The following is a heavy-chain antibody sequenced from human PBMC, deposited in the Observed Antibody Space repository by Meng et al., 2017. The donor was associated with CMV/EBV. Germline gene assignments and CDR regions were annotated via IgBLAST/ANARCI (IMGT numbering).Heavy chain of an antibody. J-gene: IGHJ6*02. CDR3: ASTARNYYYYGMDV. CDR2: ISGSGGST. D-gene: IGHD2-21*02. Sequence: GESLKISCAASGFTFSSYAMSWVRQAPGKGLEWVSAISGSGGSTYYADSVKGRFTISRDNSKNTLYLQMNSLRPEDTAVYYCASTARNYYYYGMDVWGQGTTVTVSS. V-gene: IGHV3-23*01. CDR1: GFTFSSYA.